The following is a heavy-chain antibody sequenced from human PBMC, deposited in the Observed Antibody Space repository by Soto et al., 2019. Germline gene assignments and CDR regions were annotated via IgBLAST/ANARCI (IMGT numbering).Heavy chain of an antibody. CDR2: ISSTGVTT. V-gene: IGHV3-23*01. D-gene: IGHD6-13*01. CDR3: ADPVPADTHYDYYNMDV. Sequence: EVQLLETGGGLAQPGGSLRLSCVASGFTFNYYDMSWVRQAPGKGLEWVSTISSTGVTTYYADSLKGRFTISRDNFKNRLRLQMNSMRAEDTAVYYCADPVPADTHYDYYNMDVWGQGTKVTVTS. CDR1: GFTFNYYD. J-gene: IGHJ6*02.